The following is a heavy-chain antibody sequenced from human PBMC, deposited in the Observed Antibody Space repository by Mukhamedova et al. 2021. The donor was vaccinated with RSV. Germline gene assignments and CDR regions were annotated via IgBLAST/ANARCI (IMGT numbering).Heavy chain of an antibody. V-gene: IGHV3-43*02. CDR2: ISGDGGST. Sequence: GLEWVSLISGDGGSTYYADSVKGRFTISRDNSKNSLYLQMNSLRTEDTALYYCAKGGMDVWCQGTTVTVSS. J-gene: IGHJ6*02. CDR3: AKGGMDV.